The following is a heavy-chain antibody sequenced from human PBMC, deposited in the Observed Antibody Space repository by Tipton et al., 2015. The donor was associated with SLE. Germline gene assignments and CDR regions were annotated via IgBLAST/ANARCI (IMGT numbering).Heavy chain of an antibody. V-gene: IGHV1-46*04. CDR2: INPGDGNR. CDR1: GYIFTNYC. D-gene: IGHD3/OR15-3a*01. J-gene: IGHJ4*02. CDR3: VADGAATYTGLDF. Sequence: QLVQSGAEVKNPGASVKISCKTSGYIFTNYCLHWGRQAPGQGLEWMGRINPGDGNRTYAQTLHDRLTMTTDTSTTTLYMDLSNLRSGDTAVYYCVADGAATYTGLDFWGQGTLVTVSS.